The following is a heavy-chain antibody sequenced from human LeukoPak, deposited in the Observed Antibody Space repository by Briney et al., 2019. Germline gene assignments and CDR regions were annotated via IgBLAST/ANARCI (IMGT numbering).Heavy chain of an antibody. J-gene: IGHJ5*02. CDR2: ISAYNGNT. D-gene: IGHD6-6*01. CDR3: ATEYSSSFDP. CDR1: GYTFTSYG. Sequence: RASVKVSCKASGYTFTSYGISWVRQAPGQGLGWMGWISAYNGNTNYAQKLQGRVTMTTDTSTSTTYMELRSLRSDDTAVYYCATEYSSSFDPWGQGTLVTVSS. V-gene: IGHV1-18*01.